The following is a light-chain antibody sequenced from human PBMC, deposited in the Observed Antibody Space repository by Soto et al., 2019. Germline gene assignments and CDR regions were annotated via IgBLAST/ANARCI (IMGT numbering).Light chain of an antibody. CDR1: RSVVSD. CDR3: HQYYTWVRET. V-gene: IGKV3-15*01. CDR2: GAS. Sequence: VMTQSPASLSVSPGERVTLSCRASRSVVSDVAWYQYKPGQAPRLLIYGASTRATGIPDRFSGRGYETEFTLTISSLESEDVAVYFCHQYYTWVRETFGQGTKLEIK. J-gene: IGKJ2*01.